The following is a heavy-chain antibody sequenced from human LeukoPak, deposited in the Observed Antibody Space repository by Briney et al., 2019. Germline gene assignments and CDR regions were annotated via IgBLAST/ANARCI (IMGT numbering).Heavy chain of an antibody. Sequence: SETLSLTCTVSGGSISSSSYYWGWIRQPPGKGLEWIGYIYYSGSTYYNPSLKSRVTISVDTSKNQFSLKLSSVTAADTAVYYCAREEQQLVGAYGMDVWGQGTTVTVSS. CDR3: AREEQQLVGAYGMDV. V-gene: IGHV4-39*07. CDR1: GGSISSSSYY. J-gene: IGHJ6*02. D-gene: IGHD6-13*01. CDR2: IYYSGST.